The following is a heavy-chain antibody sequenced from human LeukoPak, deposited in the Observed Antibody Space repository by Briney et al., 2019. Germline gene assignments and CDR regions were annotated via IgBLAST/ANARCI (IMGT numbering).Heavy chain of an antibody. D-gene: IGHD2-15*01. CDR3: ARAQAAGFDY. Sequence: QPGGSLRLSCAASGFTSSSYWMSWVRQAPGKGLEWVANIKQDGSEKYYVDSVKGRFTITRDNAKNSLYLQMNSLRAEDTAVYYCARAQAAGFDYWGQGTLVTVSS. CDR2: IKQDGSEK. V-gene: IGHV3-7*01. CDR1: GFTSSSYW. J-gene: IGHJ4*02.